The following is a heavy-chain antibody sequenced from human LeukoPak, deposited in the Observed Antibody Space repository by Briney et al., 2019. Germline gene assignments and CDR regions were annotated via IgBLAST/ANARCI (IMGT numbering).Heavy chain of an antibody. CDR2: IFYSGTT. CDR3: ARDDYSSGIVAY. D-gene: IGHD6-19*01. CDR1: GGSISSSSYY. V-gene: IGHV4-39*01. Sequence: SETLSLTCTVSGGSISSSSYYWGWIRQPPGKGLEWIGGIFYSGTTYSNPSLKSRLTISVDTSKNQYSLKLNSVTAADTAVYYCARDDYSSGIVAYCGLGTLVTVSS. J-gene: IGHJ4*02.